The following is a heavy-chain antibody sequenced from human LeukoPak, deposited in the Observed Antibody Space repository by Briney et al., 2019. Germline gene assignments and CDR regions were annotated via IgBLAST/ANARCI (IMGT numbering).Heavy chain of an antibody. D-gene: IGHD2-2*01. CDR3: ARHGASEYQLQGSWFDP. J-gene: IGHJ5*02. Sequence: GESLKISCKGSGYSFTSYWIGWVRQMPGKGLEWMGIIYPGDSDTRYSPSFQGQVTISADKSISTVYLQWSSLKASDTAMYYCARHGASEYQLQGSWFDPWGQGTLVTVSS. V-gene: IGHV5-51*01. CDR2: IYPGDSDT. CDR1: GYSFTSYW.